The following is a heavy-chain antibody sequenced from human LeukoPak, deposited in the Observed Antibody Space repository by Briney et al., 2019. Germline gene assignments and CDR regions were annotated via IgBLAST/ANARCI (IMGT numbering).Heavy chain of an antibody. Sequence: SETLSLTCSVSGDSISLSFYYWGWIRQPPGKALEWIGSVYYSGTTSYNPSLKSRVTISVDTSKNQFSLKLSSVTAADTAVYYCARVPQWLFWFDPWGQGTLVTVSS. J-gene: IGHJ5*02. CDR2: VYYSGTT. D-gene: IGHD6-19*01. CDR1: GDSISLSFYY. V-gene: IGHV4-39*07. CDR3: ARVPQWLFWFDP.